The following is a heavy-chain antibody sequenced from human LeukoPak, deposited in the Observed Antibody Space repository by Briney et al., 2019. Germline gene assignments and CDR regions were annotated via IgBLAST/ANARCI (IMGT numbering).Heavy chain of an antibody. CDR1: GFTFSDHY. D-gene: IGHD2-15*01. CDR3: ARRYCIGNNCRYSDY. V-gene: IGHV3-72*01. CDR2: TTNKAHSYTT. J-gene: IGHJ4*02. Sequence: PGGSLSLSSAASGFTFSDHYMDWVRPAPGKGLEWVGRTTNKAHSYTTEYAASVKGRFTISRDDSKNSLYLQMDSLKTEDTAVYYCARRYCIGNNCRYSDYWGQGTLVTVSP.